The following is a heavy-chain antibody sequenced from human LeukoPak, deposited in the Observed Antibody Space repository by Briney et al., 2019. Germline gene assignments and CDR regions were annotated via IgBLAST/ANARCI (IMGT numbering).Heavy chain of an antibody. CDR2: IYNSGNT. CDR3: ARESPSNWYFDL. CDR1: GDSISSYS. V-gene: IGHV4-4*08. Sequence: SETLSLTCTVSGDSISSYSWSWIRQPPGKGLEWIGDIYNSGNTNYNPSLKSRVTMSVSTSKNQFSLSLSSVTAADTAVYYCARESPSNWYFDLWGRGTLVTVSS. J-gene: IGHJ2*01.